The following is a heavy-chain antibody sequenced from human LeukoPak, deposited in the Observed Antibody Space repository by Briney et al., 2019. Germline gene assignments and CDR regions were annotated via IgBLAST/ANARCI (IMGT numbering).Heavy chain of an antibody. V-gene: IGHV3-49*03. D-gene: IGHD5-12*01. CDR1: GFSSAAHA. CDR3: SRNSGALPGYAFDV. Sequence: GGSLRLSCTASGFSSAAHAMSWLRQAPGKGLEWVGFIRTNGYGGTTEYAASVKGRFTISRDDSYSIAYLHMDSLTTEDTAVYHCSRNSGALPGYAFDVWGQGIVVTVSS. J-gene: IGHJ3*01. CDR2: IRTNGYGGTT.